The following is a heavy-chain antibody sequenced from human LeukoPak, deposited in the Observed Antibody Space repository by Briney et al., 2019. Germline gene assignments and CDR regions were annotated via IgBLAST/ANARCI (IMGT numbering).Heavy chain of an antibody. CDR2: ISSSSSYI. V-gene: IGHV3-21*01. CDR1: GFTFSSYS. J-gene: IGHJ6*02. Sequence: GGSLRLSCAASGFTFSSYSMNWVRQAPGKGLEWVSSISSSSSYIYYADSVKGRFTISRDNAKNSLYLQMNSLRAEDTAVYYCARDHPLYRSGGSCYASTEYYGMDVWGQGTTVTVSS. D-gene: IGHD2-15*01. CDR3: ARDHPLYRSGGSCYASTEYYGMDV.